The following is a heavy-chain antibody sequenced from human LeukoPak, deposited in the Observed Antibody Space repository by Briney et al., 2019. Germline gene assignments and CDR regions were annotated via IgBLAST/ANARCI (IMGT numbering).Heavy chain of an antibody. CDR2: INPNSGGT. J-gene: IGHJ4*02. CDR1: GYTFTGYY. Sequence: ASVKVSCKASGYTFTGYYMHWVRQAPGQGLEWMGWINPNSGGTNYAQKFQGRVTMTRDTSISTAYMELSRLRSDDTAVYYCARALRDIWFGAYGDYFDYWGQGTLVTVSS. D-gene: IGHD3-10*01. CDR3: ARALRDIWFGAYGDYFDY. V-gene: IGHV1-2*02.